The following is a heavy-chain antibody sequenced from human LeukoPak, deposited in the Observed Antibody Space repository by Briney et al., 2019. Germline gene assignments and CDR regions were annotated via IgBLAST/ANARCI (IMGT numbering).Heavy chain of an antibody. CDR1: GGSITSGNW. J-gene: IGHJ3*02. D-gene: IGHD3-22*01. CDR2: VYRSGST. Sequence: SETLSLTCAVSGGSITSGNWWSWVRQSPGKGLQWIGEVYRSGSTNFNLSLKSRVTISVDTSKNQFSLKLSSVTAADTAVYFCARGPYSYDSSGAFDIWGQGTMVTVSS. CDR3: ARGPYSYDSSGAFDI. V-gene: IGHV4-4*02.